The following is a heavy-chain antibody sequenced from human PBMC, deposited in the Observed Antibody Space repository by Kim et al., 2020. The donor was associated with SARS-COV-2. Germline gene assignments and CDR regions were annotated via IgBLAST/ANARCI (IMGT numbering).Heavy chain of an antibody. D-gene: IGHD3-10*01. Sequence: ASVKVSCKASGYTFTSYGISWVRQAPGQGLEWMGWISAYNGNTNYAQKLQGRVTMTTDTSTSTAYMELRSLRSDDTAVYYCARGLWFGEVLPNDFDYWGQGTLVTVSS. CDR3: ARGLWFGEVLPNDFDY. J-gene: IGHJ4*02. CDR2: ISAYNGNT. CDR1: GYTFTSYG. V-gene: IGHV1-18*01.